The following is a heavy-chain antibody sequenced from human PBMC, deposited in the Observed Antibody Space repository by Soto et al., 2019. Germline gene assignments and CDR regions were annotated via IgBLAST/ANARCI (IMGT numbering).Heavy chain of an antibody. J-gene: IGHJ4*02. CDR2: ISGGSGRA. Sequence: GGSLRLSCADSGFSFSGYAVTWVRQAPGKGLEWVSTISGGSGRAFYADSVKGRFTISRDNPMNRLHLQMNSLRAEDTAVYYCAKTEGFYGYYNAFDYWGRGTQVTVSS. V-gene: IGHV3-23*01. CDR1: GFSFSGYA. CDR3: AKTEGFYGYYNAFDY. D-gene: IGHD3-9*01.